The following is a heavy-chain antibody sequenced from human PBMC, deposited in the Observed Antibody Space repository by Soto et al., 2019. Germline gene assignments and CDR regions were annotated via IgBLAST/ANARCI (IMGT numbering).Heavy chain of an antibody. CDR3: AGGKKGYYYMDV. Sequence: QVQLQESGPGLVKPSQTLSLTCTVSGGSISSGGYYWSWIRQHPGKGLEWIGYIYYSGSTYYNPSLRGRLTISVDTSKNQFSRKLSSVPAADTAVYYGAGGKKGYYYMDVWGKGTTVTVSS. CDR2: IYYSGST. V-gene: IGHV4-31*03. CDR1: GGSISSGGYY. D-gene: IGHD3-16*01. J-gene: IGHJ6*03.